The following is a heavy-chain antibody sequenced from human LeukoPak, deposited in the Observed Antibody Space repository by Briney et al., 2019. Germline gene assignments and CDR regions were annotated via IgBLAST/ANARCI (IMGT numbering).Heavy chain of an antibody. D-gene: IGHD3-22*01. CDR3: ARDKTPLYYYDSSGYFPDAFDI. V-gene: IGHV4-31*03. CDR2: IYYSGST. Sequence: SQTLSLTCTVSGGSISSGGYYWSWIRQHPGKGLEWIGYIYYSGSTYYNPSLKSRVTISVDTSKNQFSLKLSSVTAADTAVYYCARDKTPLYYYDSSGYFPDAFDIWGQGTMVTVSS. J-gene: IGHJ3*02. CDR1: GGSISSGGYY.